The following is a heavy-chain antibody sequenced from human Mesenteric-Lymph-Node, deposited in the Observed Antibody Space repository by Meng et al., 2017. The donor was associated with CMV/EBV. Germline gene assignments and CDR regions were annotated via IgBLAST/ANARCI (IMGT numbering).Heavy chain of an antibody. V-gene: IGHV4-31*03. Sequence: TVSGGSISSGGYCWSWIRQHPGKGLEWIGYISYSGITWYNPSLQSRVTISVDTSNNQFSLRLSSVTAADTAVYYCARDRSGYSLHDYWGQGTLVTVSS. J-gene: IGHJ4*02. CDR3: ARDRSGYSLHDY. D-gene: IGHD3-3*01. CDR1: GGSISSGGYC. CDR2: ISYSGIT.